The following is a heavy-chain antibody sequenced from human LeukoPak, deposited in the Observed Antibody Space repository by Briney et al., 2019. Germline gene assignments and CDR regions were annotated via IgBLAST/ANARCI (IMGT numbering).Heavy chain of an antibody. J-gene: IGHJ4*02. D-gene: IGHD6-13*01. V-gene: IGHV3-74*01. CDR1: GFTFSSYW. Sequence: GGSLRLSCAASGFTFSSYWMHWVRQAPGKGLVWVSRINNDGSSTDYADSVSGRFTISRDNAKNTLYLQMNSLRAEDTAVYYCAKDKAPGIAAAGTDYWGQGTLVTVSS. CDR3: AKDKAPGIAAAGTDY. CDR2: INNDGSST.